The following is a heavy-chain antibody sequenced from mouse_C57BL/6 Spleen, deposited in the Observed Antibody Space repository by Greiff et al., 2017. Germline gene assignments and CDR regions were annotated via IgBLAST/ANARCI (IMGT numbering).Heavy chain of an antibody. CDR3: ARYDGYSYAMDY. CDR1: GFTFTDYY. CDR2: IRNKANGYTT. Sequence: EVTLVESGGGLVQPGGSLSLSCAASGFTFTDYYMSWVRQPPGKALEWLGFIRNKANGYTTEYSASVKGRFTISRDNSQSILYLQMNALRAEDSATYYCARYDGYSYAMDYWGQGTSVTVSS. V-gene: IGHV7-3*01. D-gene: IGHD2-3*01. J-gene: IGHJ4*01.